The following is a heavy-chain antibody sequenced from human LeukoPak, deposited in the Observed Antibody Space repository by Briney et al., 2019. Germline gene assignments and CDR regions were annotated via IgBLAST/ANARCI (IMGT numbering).Heavy chain of an antibody. V-gene: IGHV3-74*01. CDR3: ARDYQCGYLDY. Sequence: GGSLRLSCAASGFTFSSYWMHCVRQVPGKGLVWVSRINSDGSSSTSYADSVKGRFTISRDNAKNTLYLQMNSLRAEDTAVYYCARDYQCGYLDYWGQGTLVTVSS. D-gene: IGHD5-12*01. CDR1: GFTFSSYW. J-gene: IGHJ4*02. CDR2: INSDGSSST.